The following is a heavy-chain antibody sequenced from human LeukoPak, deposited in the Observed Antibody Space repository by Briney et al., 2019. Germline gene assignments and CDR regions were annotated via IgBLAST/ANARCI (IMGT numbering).Heavy chain of an antibody. Sequence: SETLSLTCTVSGGSISIYYWNWIRQPPGKGLEWIGSIYHSGSTTYNPSLKSRVTISGDTSKDQFSLKLTSVTAADTAVYYCTRDRELGFWGQGTLVTVSS. CDR1: GGSISIYY. CDR2: IYHSGST. D-gene: IGHD1-26*01. V-gene: IGHV4-59*01. CDR3: TRDRELGF. J-gene: IGHJ4*02.